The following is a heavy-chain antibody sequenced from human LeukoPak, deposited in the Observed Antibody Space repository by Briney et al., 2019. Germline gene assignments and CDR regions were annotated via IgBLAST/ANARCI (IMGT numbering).Heavy chain of an antibody. V-gene: IGHV4-59*01. CDR3: ARVYGSGSYYQVWRGWFDP. Sequence: SETLSLTCSVSGGSISSYYWSWIRQPPGKGLEWIGYIYYSGRTNYNPSLKSRVTISVDTSKNQFSLKLSSVTAADTAVYYCARVYGSGSYYQVWRGWFDPWGQGTLVTVSS. J-gene: IGHJ5*02. CDR1: GGSISSYY. D-gene: IGHD3-10*01. CDR2: IYYSGRT.